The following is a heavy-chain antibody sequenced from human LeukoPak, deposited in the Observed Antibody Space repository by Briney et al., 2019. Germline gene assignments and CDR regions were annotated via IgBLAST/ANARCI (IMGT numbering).Heavy chain of an antibody. CDR3: SHSLWFGDLLPYFDY. D-gene: IGHD3-10*01. CDR2: NYWDGDK. CDR1: GFSLSTSGVG. Sequence: SGPALVKPTQTLTLTCTFSGFSLSTSGVGVGWIRQPPGKALEWHALNYWDGDKRYSPSLKSRLTITKDTSKNQVVLTMTNMVPVDTATYYCSHSLWFGDLLPYFDYWGQGTLVTVSS. V-gene: IGHV2-5*02. J-gene: IGHJ4*02.